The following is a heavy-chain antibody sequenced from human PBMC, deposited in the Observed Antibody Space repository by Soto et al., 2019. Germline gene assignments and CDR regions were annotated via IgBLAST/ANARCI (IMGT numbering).Heavy chain of an antibody. J-gene: IGHJ5*02. CDR3: ATAWAQGPSGSYHNWFDP. D-gene: IGHD1-26*01. V-gene: IGHV1-24*01. CDR2: FDPEDGET. Sequence: ASVKVSCKVSGYTLTELSMHWVRQAPGKGLEWMGGFDPEDGETIYAQKFQGRVTMTEDTSTDTAYMELSSLRSEDTAVYYCATAWAQGPSGSYHNWFDPWGQGTLVTVSS. CDR1: GYTLTELS.